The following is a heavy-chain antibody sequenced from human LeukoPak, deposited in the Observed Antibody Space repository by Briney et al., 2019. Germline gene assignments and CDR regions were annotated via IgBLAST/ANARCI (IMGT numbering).Heavy chain of an antibody. CDR1: GFTFSSYG. J-gene: IGHJ6*02. V-gene: IGHV4-34*01. CDR2: INHSGST. Sequence: GSLRLSCAASGFTFSSYGMHWIRQPPVKGLEWIGEINHSGSTNYNPSLKSRVTISVGTSKNQFSLKLSSVTAADTAVYYCARVGLTYYYNGMDVWGQGTTVTVSS. CDR3: ARVGLTYYYNGMDV. D-gene: IGHD4/OR15-4a*01.